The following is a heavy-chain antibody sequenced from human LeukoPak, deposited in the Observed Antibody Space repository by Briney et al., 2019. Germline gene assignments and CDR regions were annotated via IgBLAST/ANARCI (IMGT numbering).Heavy chain of an antibody. J-gene: IGHJ5*02. Sequence: GGSLRLSCAASGFTFSSYGMHWVRQAPGKGLQWLAFIRYGESEQYYLDSVKGRFTISRDNSKNTVYLQLNGLRSEDTAMYYCVKEGFDPWGQGTLVTVSS. CDR3: VKEGFDP. CDR1: GFTFSSYG. CDR2: IRYGESEQ. V-gene: IGHV3-30*02.